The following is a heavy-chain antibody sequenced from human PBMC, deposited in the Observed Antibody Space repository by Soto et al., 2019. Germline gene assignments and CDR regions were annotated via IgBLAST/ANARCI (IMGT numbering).Heavy chain of an antibody. CDR2: IHHSGST. D-gene: IGHD6-13*01. CDR1: GASIRSYY. Sequence: QVQLQESGPGLVRPSETLSLTCTVSGASIRSYYWSWIRQPPGKGLEWIGFIHHSGSTNYNPSLKSRLTMSVDTSKNQFSLKLSSVTAAETAVYYCTRGDSSSWRPHFDYWGQGTLVTVSS. V-gene: IGHV4-59*01. J-gene: IGHJ4*02. CDR3: TRGDSSSWRPHFDY.